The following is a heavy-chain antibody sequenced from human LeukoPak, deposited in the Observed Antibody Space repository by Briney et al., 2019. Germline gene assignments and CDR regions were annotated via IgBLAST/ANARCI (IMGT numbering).Heavy chain of an antibody. CDR3: AKLGYSGNYLDY. V-gene: IGHV1-2*02. CDR1: GYTFNDYY. CDR2: INPHSGDT. J-gene: IGHJ4*02. D-gene: IGHD1-26*01. Sequence: GASVKVSCKASGYTFNDYYIHWVRQAPGQGLEWMGWINPHSGDTDYAQKFQDRVTMTRDTSISTAYLELSRLRSDDTALYYCAKLGYSGNYLDYWGQGTLVTVSS.